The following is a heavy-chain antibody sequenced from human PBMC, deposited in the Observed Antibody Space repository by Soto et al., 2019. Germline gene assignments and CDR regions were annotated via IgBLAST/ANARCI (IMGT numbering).Heavy chain of an antibody. J-gene: IGHJ6*02. CDR2: ISYDGSNK. CDR1: GFTFSSYG. V-gene: IGHV3-30*18. D-gene: IGHD4-4*01. Sequence: QVQLVESGGGVVQPGRSLRLSCAASGFTFSSYGMHWVRQAPGKGLEWVAVISYDGSNKYYADSVKGRFTISRDNSKNTLYLQMNSLRAEDPAVYYCAKDVTSGGMDVWGQGTTVTVSS. CDR3: AKDVTSGGMDV.